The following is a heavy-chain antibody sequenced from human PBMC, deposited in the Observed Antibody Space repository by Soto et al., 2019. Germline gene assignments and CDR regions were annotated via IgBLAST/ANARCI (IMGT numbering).Heavy chain of an antibody. D-gene: IGHD6-6*01. J-gene: IGHJ4*02. CDR2: IYYIGIT. Sequence: SETLSLTCTVSGGSISSDDYYWSWIRQAPGKGLEWIGHIYYIGITDYNPSLKSRLTISIDTSKNKFSLELTSVSAADTAVYYCARDRSNSPDYFDYWGQGTLVTVSS. V-gene: IGHV4-30-4*01. CDR1: GGSISSDDYY. CDR3: ARDRSNSPDYFDY.